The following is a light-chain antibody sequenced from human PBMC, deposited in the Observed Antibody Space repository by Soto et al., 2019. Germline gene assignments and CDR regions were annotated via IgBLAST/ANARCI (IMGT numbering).Light chain of an antibody. CDR3: QQYGSSGT. CDR1: QSGSSTY. V-gene: IGKV3-20*01. J-gene: IGKJ1*01. Sequence: PCERATLSCRASQSGSSTYLAWYQQKPGQAPRLLIYGASNRATGIPDRFSGSGSGTDFTLTISRLEPEDFAVYYCQQYGSSGTFGQGTKVDIK. CDR2: GAS.